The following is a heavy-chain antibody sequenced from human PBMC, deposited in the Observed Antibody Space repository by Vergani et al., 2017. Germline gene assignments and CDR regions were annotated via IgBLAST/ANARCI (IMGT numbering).Heavy chain of an antibody. V-gene: IGHV3-21*01. CDR2: ISSISSYI. D-gene: IGHD6-6*01. J-gene: IGHJ6*03. CDR1: GFTFSSYS. Sequence: EVQLVESGGGLVKPGGSLRLSCAASGFTFSSYSMNWVRQAPGKGLEWVSSISSISSYIYYADSVKGRFTIARDNAKNSLYLQMNSLRAEDTAVYYCARVGSSSSQYYYYMDVWGKGTTVTVSS. CDR3: ARVGSSSSQYYYYMDV.